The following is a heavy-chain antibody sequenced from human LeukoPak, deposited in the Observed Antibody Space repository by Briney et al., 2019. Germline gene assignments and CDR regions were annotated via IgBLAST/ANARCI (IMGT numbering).Heavy chain of an antibody. CDR3: AKDRGSGSYFDY. CDR2: ISGSGGST. CDR1: GFTFSSYA. D-gene: IGHD1-26*01. J-gene: IGHJ4*02. Sequence: QTGGSLRLSCAASGFTFSSYAMSWVRQAPGKGLEWVSAISGSGGSTYYADSVKGRFTISRDNSKNTLYLQMNSLRAEDMAVYYCAKDRGSGSYFDYWGQGTLVTVSS. V-gene: IGHV3-23*01.